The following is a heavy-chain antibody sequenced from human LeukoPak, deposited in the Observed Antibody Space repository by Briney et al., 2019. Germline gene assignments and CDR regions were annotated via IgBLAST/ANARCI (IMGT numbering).Heavy chain of an antibody. CDR3: ARFPFRPPFYGMDV. D-gene: IGHD3-10*01. Sequence: ASVKVSCEASGYTFTGHYIHWVRQAPGQGLEWLGWINPSSGDTNYAQKFQARVTMTRDMSIDTAYVEVRGLRSDDTAVYYCARFPFRPPFYGMDVWGQGTTVTVSS. J-gene: IGHJ6*02. V-gene: IGHV1-2*02. CDR1: GYTFTGHY. CDR2: INPSSGDT.